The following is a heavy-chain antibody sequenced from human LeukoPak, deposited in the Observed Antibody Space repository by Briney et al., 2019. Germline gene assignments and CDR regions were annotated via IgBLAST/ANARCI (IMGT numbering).Heavy chain of an antibody. D-gene: IGHD3-3*01. CDR3: ARDHYDFWSGYHNWFDP. CDR1: GFTFSSYS. CDR2: ISSSSSYI. V-gene: IGHV3-21*01. Sequence: GGSLRLSCAASGFTFSSYSMNWVRQAPGKGLEWVSSISSSSSYIYYADSVKGRFTISRDNAKNSLYLQMNSLRAEDTAVYYCARDHYDFWSGYHNWFDPWGQGTLVTVSS. J-gene: IGHJ5*02.